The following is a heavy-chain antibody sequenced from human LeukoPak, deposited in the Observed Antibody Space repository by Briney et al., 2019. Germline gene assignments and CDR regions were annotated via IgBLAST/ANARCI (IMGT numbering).Heavy chain of an antibody. CDR3: ARAHYYGSGRPFDY. CDR1: GFTFSSYG. D-gene: IGHD3-10*01. Sequence: GGSLRLSCAASGFTFSSYGMHWVRQAPGKGLEWVAVIWYDGSNKYYADSVKGRFTISRGNSKNTLYLQMNSLRAEDTAVYYCARAHYYGSGRPFDYWGQGTLVTVSS. V-gene: IGHV3-33*01. CDR2: IWYDGSNK. J-gene: IGHJ4*02.